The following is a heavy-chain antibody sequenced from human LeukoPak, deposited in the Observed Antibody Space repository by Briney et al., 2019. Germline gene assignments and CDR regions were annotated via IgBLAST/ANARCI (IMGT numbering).Heavy chain of an antibody. Sequence: PGGSLRLSCAASGFTFNSFFLNWVRLTPGRELEWLACISQDGSETFYMDSVRGRFTISRDNTKNSLYLQMDSLRAEDTAVYFCVRDLGHSRHYFEYWGQGALVTVYS. J-gene: IGHJ4*02. D-gene: IGHD7-27*01. CDR1: GFTFNSFF. CDR2: ISQDGSET. V-gene: IGHV3-7*01. CDR3: VRDLGHSRHYFEY.